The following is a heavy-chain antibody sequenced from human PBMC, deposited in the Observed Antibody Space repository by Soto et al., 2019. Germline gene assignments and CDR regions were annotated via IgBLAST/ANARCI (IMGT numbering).Heavy chain of an antibody. CDR1: GFTFSSYW. CDR2: IKQDGSEK. D-gene: IGHD3-9*01. Sequence: ESGGGLVQPGGSLRLSCAASGFTFSSYWMSWVRQAPGKGLEWVANIKQDGSEKYYVDSVKGRFTISRDNAKNSLYLQMNSLRAEDTAVYYCARDVVLTGVTPYYYYGMDVWGQGTTVTVSS. J-gene: IGHJ6*02. V-gene: IGHV3-7*05. CDR3: ARDVVLTGVTPYYYYGMDV.